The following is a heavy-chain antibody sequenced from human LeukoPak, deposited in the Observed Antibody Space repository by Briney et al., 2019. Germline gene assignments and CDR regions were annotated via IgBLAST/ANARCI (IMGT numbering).Heavy chain of an antibody. D-gene: IGHD3-9*01. V-gene: IGHV4-59*01. CDR1: GDSINSYY. J-gene: IGHJ6*02. CDR2: IYFSGNT. Sequence: SETLSLTCTVSGDSINSYYWSWIRQPPGKGLEWIGYIYFSGNTKYNPSLKNRVTISVDRSKSQFYLTLRSVTAANTAVYYCARDLNHGFNYYYYGLEVWGQGTTVTVSS. CDR3: ARDLNHGFNYYYYGLEV.